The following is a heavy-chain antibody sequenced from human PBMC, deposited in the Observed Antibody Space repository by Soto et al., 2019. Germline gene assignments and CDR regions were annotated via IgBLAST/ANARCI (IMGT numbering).Heavy chain of an antibody. D-gene: IGHD1-1*01. J-gene: IGHJ4*02. CDR3: VCDDNRRY. Sequence: EVQLVESGGGLVKPGGSLRLSCGASGCSFSTSTMNWVRQAPGKGLEFVSSIGRTGIDRYYIDSVKGRFTISRDNAQNSLYLQMNSLRAEDTALYYCVCDDNRRYWGQGTLVTVSS. CDR1: GCSFSTST. CDR2: IGRTGIDR. V-gene: IGHV3-21*01.